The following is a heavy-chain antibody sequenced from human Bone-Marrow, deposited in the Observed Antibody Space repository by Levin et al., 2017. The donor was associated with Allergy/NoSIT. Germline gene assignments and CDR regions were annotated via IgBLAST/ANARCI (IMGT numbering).Heavy chain of an antibody. CDR2: IIHGGSTEINHSGST. J-gene: IGHJ4*02. D-gene: IGHD3-22*01. CDR3: VRGVPTYYYDSSGHYPYFDY. CDR1: GGSFSGYY. Sequence: SQTLSLTCAVYGGSFSGYYWSWIRQPPGKGLEWIGEIIHGGSTEINHSGSTNYNPSLKSRVTMSVDTSKNQFSLKLSSVTAADTAVYYCVRGVPTYYYDSSGHYPYFDYWGQGTLVTVSS. V-gene: IGHV4-34*01.